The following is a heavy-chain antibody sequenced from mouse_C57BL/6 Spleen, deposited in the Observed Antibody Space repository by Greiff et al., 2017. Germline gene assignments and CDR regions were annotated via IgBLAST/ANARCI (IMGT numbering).Heavy chain of an antibody. CDR3: ARWDYSNYHFDY. J-gene: IGHJ2*01. D-gene: IGHD2-5*01. Sequence: EVQLQQSGPELVKPGASVKISCKASGYSFTGYYMNWVKQSPEKSLEWIGEINPSTGGTTYNQKFKAKATLTVDKSSSTAYMQLKSLTSEDSAVYYCARWDYSNYHFDYWGQGTTLTVSS. CDR1: GYSFTGYY. V-gene: IGHV1-42*01. CDR2: INPSTGGT.